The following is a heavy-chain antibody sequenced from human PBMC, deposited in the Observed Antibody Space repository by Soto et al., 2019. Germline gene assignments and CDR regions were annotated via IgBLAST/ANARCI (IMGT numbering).Heavy chain of an antibody. D-gene: IGHD5-18*01. V-gene: IGHV3-73*01. CDR3: ARDPGYSYGYN. CDR2: IRSKANTYAT. Sequence: GGSLRLSCATSGFTFSGSAIHWVRQASGKGLEWVGRIRSKANTYATAYAASVKGRFTISRDDSKNTAYLQMNSLKTEDTAVYYCARDPGYSYGYNWGQGTLVTVSS. CDR1: GFTFSGSA. J-gene: IGHJ4*02.